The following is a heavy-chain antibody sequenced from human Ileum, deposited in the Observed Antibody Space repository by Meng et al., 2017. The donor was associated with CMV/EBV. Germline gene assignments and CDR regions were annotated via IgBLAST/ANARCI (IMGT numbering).Heavy chain of an antibody. CDR3: VSLVTLRQGVVY. CDR2: VNSGSGGT. J-gene: IGHJ4*02. D-gene: IGHD2-21*02. Sequence: ASVQVSCKATGYSFTGYYIHWVGPAPGQGLQWMGWVNSGSGGTFYAEAFQGRVTMSRETSIGTAYMELSALTSDDTAMYYCVSLVTLRQGVVYWGQGTLVTVSS. V-gene: IGHV1-2*02. CDR1: GYSFTGYY.